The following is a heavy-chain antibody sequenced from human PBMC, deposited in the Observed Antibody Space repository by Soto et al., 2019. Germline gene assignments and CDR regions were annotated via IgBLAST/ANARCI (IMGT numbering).Heavy chain of an antibody. CDR1: GFNLSIYT. CDR2: ISGHNAYV. Sequence: EAQLVESGGGLVKPGGSLRVSCAASGFNLSIYTMSWVRQAPGKGLVWVSSISGHNAYVYYADSVKGLFSISRDNAKNPLTLQMNSLRAEDTALYYCARDRCSGGSCYRAYAFDMWGQGTLVTVS. V-gene: IGHV3-21*01. J-gene: IGHJ3*02. CDR3: ARDRCSGGSCYRAYAFDM. D-gene: IGHD2-15*01.